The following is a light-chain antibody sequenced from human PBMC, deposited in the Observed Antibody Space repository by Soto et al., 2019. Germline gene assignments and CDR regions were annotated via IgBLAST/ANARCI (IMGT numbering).Light chain of an antibody. CDR2: EAS. CDR3: QQYYSFWT. V-gene: IGKV1-5*02. CDR1: RSVDKW. Sequence: DIQMTQSPSTLSASLGDRVTIICRASRSVDKWLAWYQQKSGKAPKLLIYEASHLQSGVPSRFGASGSGTEFTLTINNLQPEDVATYYCQQYYSFWTFGQGTTVEV. J-gene: IGKJ1*01.